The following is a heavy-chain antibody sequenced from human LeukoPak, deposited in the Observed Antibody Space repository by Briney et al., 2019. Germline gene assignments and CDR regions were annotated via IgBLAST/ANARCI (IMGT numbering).Heavy chain of an antibody. V-gene: IGHV1-3*01. CDR1: GYTFTNYA. Sequence: GASVKVSCKASGYTFTNYAMHWVRQAPGQRLEWMGWINAGNGNAKYPQKFQGRVTITRDTSASTAYMELSSLRSEDTAVYYCARGSHRGDTAMVTSYWGQGTLVTVSS. J-gene: IGHJ4*02. CDR2: INAGNGNA. D-gene: IGHD5-18*01. CDR3: ARGSHRGDTAMVTSY.